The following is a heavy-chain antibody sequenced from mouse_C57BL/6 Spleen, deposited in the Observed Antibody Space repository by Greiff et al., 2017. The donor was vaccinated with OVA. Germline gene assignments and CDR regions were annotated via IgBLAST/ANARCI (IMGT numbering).Heavy chain of an antibody. J-gene: IGHJ3*01. CDR2: IYPGNSDT. CDR1: GYTFTSYW. D-gene: IGHD2-2*01. CDR3: TRCEGYDDWFAY. V-gene: IGHV1-5*01. Sequence: EVQLQQSGTVLARPGASVKMSCKTSGYTFTSYWMHWVKQRPGQGLEWIGAIYPGNSDTSYNQKFKGKAKLTAVTSASTAYMELSSLTNEDSAVYYCTRCEGYDDWFAYWGQGTLVTVSA.